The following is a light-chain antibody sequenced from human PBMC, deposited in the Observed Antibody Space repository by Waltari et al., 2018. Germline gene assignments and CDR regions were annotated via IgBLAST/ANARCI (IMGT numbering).Light chain of an antibody. CDR2: WAS. J-gene: IGKJ4*01. CDR3: QQYYGTPLT. CDR1: QSVFYSSNEKNY. Sequence: DIVMTQSPDSLAASLGERSTINCKSSQSVFYSSNEKNYFGWYQQKPGQPPKLLIYWASTRESGVPDRFSGSGSGTDFTLTISSLQAEDVAVYYCQQYYGTPLTFGGGTRVEIK. V-gene: IGKV4-1*01.